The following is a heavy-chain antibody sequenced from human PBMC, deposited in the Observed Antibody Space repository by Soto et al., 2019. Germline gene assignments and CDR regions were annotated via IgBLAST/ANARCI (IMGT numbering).Heavy chain of an antibody. V-gene: IGHV5-10-1*01. D-gene: IGHD6-13*01. CDR1: GYSFTSYW. J-gene: IGHJ6*02. CDR3: GRFQPVRNRYSRGGGGDDGYYYGMDV. Sequence: GESLKISCKGSGYSFTSYWISWVRQMPGKGLEWMGRIDPSDSYTNYSPSFQGHVTISADKSISTAYLQWSSLKASDTAMYYWGRFQPVRNRYSRGGGGDDGYYYGMDVWGQGTTVTVSS. CDR2: IDPSDSYT.